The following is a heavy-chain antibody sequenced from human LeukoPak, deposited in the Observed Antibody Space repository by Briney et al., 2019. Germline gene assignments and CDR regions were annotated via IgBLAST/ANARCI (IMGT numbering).Heavy chain of an antibody. CDR3: ARAPSSYYNYYYYGMDV. D-gene: IGHD3-10*01. CDR2: ITNDGSST. Sequence: GGSLRLSCAASGLTFSSHWMHWVRQAPGKGLVWVSRITNDGSSTTYADSVKGRFTISRDNAKNMLYLQVNSLRAEDTAVYYCARAPSSYYNYYYYGMDVWGQGTTVTVSS. CDR1: GLTFSSHW. V-gene: IGHV3-74*01. J-gene: IGHJ6*02.